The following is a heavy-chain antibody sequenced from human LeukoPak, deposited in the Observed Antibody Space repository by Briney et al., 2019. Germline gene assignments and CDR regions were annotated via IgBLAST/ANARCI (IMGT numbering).Heavy chain of an antibody. J-gene: IGHJ4*02. CDR3: AKGYYDYVWGSYYFDY. Sequence: GGSLRLSCAASGFTFSSYAMSWVRQAPGKGLEWVSAISGSGGSTYYADSVKGRFTISRDNSKNTLYLQMNSLRAEDTAVYYCAKGYYDYVWGSYYFDYWGQGTLVTVSS. D-gene: IGHD3-16*01. CDR2: ISGSGGST. CDR1: GFTFSSYA. V-gene: IGHV3-23*01.